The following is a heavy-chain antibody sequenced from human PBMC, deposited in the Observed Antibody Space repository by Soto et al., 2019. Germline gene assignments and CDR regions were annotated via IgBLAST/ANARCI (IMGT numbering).Heavy chain of an antibody. Sequence: SLRLSCAASGFTFSSYSMNWVRQAPGKGLEWVSSISSSSSYIYYADSVKGRFTISRDNSKNTLYLQMNSLRAEDTAVYYCASTYYYDSSGLPRNAFDIWGQGTMVIVSS. V-gene: IGHV3-21*01. D-gene: IGHD3-22*01. CDR1: GFTFSSYS. CDR2: ISSSSSYI. J-gene: IGHJ3*02. CDR3: ASTYYYDSSGLPRNAFDI.